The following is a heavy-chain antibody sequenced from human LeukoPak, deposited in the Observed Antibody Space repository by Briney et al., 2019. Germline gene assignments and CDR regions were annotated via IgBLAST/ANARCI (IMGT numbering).Heavy chain of an antibody. CDR2: IYYSGST. V-gene: IGHV4-59*01. J-gene: IGHJ6*02. CDR3: ARGRYYDFWSGYYEDNYYYGMDV. Sequence: PSETLSLTCTVSGGSISSYDWSWIRQPPGKGLEWIGYIYYSGSTNYNPSLKSRVTISVDTSKNQFSLKLSSVTAADTAVYYCARGRYYDFWSGYYEDNYYYGMDVWGQGTTVTVSS. CDR1: GGSISSYD. D-gene: IGHD3-3*01.